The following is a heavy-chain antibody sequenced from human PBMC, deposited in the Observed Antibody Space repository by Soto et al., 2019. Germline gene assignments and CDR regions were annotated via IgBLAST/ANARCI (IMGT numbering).Heavy chain of an antibody. CDR2: IYTSGST. V-gene: IGHV4-4*07. D-gene: IGHD3-10*01. CDR3: ARDMGITMVRGVTVSFDP. Sequence: SETLSLTCTVSGGPISSYYWSWIRQPAGKGLEWIGRIYTSGSTNYNPSLKSRVTMSVDTSRNQFSLKLSSVTAADTAVYYCARDMGITMVRGVTVSFDPWGQGTLVTVSS. J-gene: IGHJ5*02. CDR1: GGPISSYY.